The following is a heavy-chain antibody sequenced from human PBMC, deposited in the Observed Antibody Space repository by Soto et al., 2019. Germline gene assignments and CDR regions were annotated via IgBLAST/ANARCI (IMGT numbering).Heavy chain of an antibody. CDR2: IYSGGST. Sequence: EVQLVESGGGLVQPGGSLRLSCAASGLTVSSNYMSWVRQAPGKGLEWVSVIYSGGSTYYADSVKGRFTISRDNSKNTLYLQMNSLRAEDTAVYYCASDHGASWPLTWGQGTLVTVSS. D-gene: IGHD2-2*01. J-gene: IGHJ5*02. CDR3: ASDHGASWPLT. CDR1: GLTVSSNY. V-gene: IGHV3-66*01.